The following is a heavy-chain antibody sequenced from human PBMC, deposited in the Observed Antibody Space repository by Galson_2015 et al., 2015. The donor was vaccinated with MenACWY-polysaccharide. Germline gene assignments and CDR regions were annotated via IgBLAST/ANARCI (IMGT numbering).Heavy chain of an antibody. CDR2: MNPNSGNI. Sequence: SVKVSCKASGYTFSSYDINWVRQATGQGLEWMGWMNPNSGNIGYAQKFQGRVTMTRNTSISTVYMELSSLRSEDTAMYYCARVKSAPGQPPQAYWGPGTLVTVPS. CDR3: ARVKSAPGQPPQAY. V-gene: IGHV1-8*01. CDR1: GYTFSSYD. D-gene: IGHD1-14*01. J-gene: IGHJ4*02.